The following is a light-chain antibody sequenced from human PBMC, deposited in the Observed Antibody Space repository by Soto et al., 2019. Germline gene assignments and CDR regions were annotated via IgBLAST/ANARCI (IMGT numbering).Light chain of an antibody. CDR1: SSNLGAPYD. V-gene: IGLV1-40*01. CDR3: QSYDSSLSGYV. Sequence: SGLKQPPSVSGAPGHTVIISCIGSSSNLGAPYDVNWFRQLPGTVPRLLIYGNNNRPSGVPDRFSGSKSGTSASLAITGLQAEDEADYYCQSYDSSLSGYVFGTGTKVTVL. J-gene: IGLJ1*01. CDR2: GNN.